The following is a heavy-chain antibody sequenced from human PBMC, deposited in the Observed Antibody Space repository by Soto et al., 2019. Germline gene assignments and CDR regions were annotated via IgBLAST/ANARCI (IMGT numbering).Heavy chain of an antibody. Sequence: SETLSLTCTFSGGSPNYYYWTWIRQPPGKGLEWIGNIANTGSTNYNPSLKSRVTISVDTPNNQFSLRLSSVTAEDTAVYYCAKRPRAGADRITMIVVEPYYFDYWGQGTLVTVSS. D-gene: IGHD3-22*01. V-gene: IGHV4-59*12. CDR1: GGSPNYYY. J-gene: IGHJ4*02. CDR2: IANTGST. CDR3: AKRPRAGADRITMIVVEPYYFDY.